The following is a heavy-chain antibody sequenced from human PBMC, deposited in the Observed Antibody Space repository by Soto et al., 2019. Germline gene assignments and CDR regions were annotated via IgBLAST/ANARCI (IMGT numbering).Heavy chain of an antibody. Sequence: KVSCKASGGTFSSYTISWVRQAPGQGLEWMGRIIPILGIANYAQKFQGRVTITADKSTSTAYMELSSLRSEDTAVYYCARERIAVAGTCFDYWGQGTLVTVSS. D-gene: IGHD6-19*01. J-gene: IGHJ4*02. CDR1: GGTFSSYT. V-gene: IGHV1-69*04. CDR3: ARERIAVAGTCFDY. CDR2: IIPILGIA.